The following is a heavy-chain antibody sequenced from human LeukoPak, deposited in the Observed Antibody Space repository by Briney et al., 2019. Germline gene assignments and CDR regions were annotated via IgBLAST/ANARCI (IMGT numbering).Heavy chain of an antibody. CDR1: GGSISSGGYY. D-gene: IGHD1-26*01. J-gene: IGHJ4*02. CDR3: ARVKVGATRGLDY. CDR2: IYHSGST. V-gene: IGHV4-30-2*01. Sequence: PSETLSLTCTVSGGSISSGGYYWSWIRQPPGKGLEWIGYIYHSGSTYYNPSLKSRVTISVDRSKNQFSLKLSSVTAADTAVYYCARVKVGATRGLDYWGQGTLVTVSS.